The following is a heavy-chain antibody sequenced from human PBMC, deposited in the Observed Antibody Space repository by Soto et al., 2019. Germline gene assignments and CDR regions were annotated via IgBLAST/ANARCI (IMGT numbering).Heavy chain of an antibody. D-gene: IGHD3-10*01. CDR2: ISGSGGST. CDR3: AKAFDYYGSGSYYVY. Sequence: EVQLLESGGGLVQPGGSLRLSCAASGFTFSIYTMSWVRQAPGKGLEWVSGISGSGGSTYYADSVEGRFTISRDNSKNTLYLQMNGLRAEDTAVYYCAKAFDYYGSGSYYVYWGQGTLVTVSS. J-gene: IGHJ4*02. V-gene: IGHV3-23*01. CDR1: GFTFSIYT.